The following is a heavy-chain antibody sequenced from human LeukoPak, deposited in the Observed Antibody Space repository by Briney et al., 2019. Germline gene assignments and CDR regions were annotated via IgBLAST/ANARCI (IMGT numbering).Heavy chain of an antibody. D-gene: IGHD6-13*01. V-gene: IGHV3-30*18. Sequence: GGSLRLSCAASGFTFSSYGMHGVRQAPGKGLEWVAVISYDGSNKYYADSVKGRFTISRDNSKNTLYLQMNSLRAEDTAVYYCAKDLDSSWYYFDYWGQGTLVTVSS. CDR1: GFTFSSYG. CDR3: AKDLDSSWYYFDY. CDR2: ISYDGSNK. J-gene: IGHJ4*02.